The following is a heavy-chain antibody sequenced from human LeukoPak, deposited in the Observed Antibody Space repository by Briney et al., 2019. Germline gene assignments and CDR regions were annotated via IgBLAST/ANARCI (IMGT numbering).Heavy chain of an antibody. V-gene: IGHV4-31*03. Sequence: SQTLSLTCTVSGGSISSGGYYWSWIRQHPGKGLEWIGYIYYSGSTYYNPSLKSRVTISVDTSKNQFSLQLNSVTPEDTAVYYCAREPYVSGSPEHWFDPWGQGNLVTVSS. CDR1: GGSISSGGYY. D-gene: IGHD3-10*01. CDR2: IYYSGST. CDR3: AREPYVSGSPEHWFDP. J-gene: IGHJ5*02.